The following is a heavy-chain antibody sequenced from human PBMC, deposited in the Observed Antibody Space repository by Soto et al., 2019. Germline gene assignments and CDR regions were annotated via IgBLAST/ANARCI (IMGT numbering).Heavy chain of an antibody. J-gene: IGHJ6*03. CDR3: AIHSPDDYSYCTVV. CDR2: IYYSGST. Sequence: SETLSLTCTVSGGSISSSSYYWGWIRQPPGKGLEWIGSIYYSGSTYYNPSLKSRVTISVDTSKNQFSLKLSSVTAADTAVYYCAIHSPDDYSYCTVVCGKAPTRTVSS. V-gene: IGHV4-39*01. CDR1: GGSISSSSYY.